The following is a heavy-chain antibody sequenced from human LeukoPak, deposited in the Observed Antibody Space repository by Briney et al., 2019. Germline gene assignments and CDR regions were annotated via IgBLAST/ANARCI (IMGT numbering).Heavy chain of an antibody. CDR3: ARERPRGSGSYYY. CDR1: GYTFTGYY. D-gene: IGHD1-26*01. J-gene: IGHJ4*02. CDR2: INPNSGGT. V-gene: IGHV1-2*04. Sequence: ASVKVSCKASGYTFTGYYMHWVRQAPGQGLGWMGWINPNSGGTNYAQKFQGWVTMTRDTSISTAYMELSRLRSDDTAVYYCARERPRGSGSYYYWGQGTLVTVSS.